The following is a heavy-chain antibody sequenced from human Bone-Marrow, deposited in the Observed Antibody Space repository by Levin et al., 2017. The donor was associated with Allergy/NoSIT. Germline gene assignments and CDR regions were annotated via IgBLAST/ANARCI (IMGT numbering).Heavy chain of an antibody. CDR1: GYTFTSYG. J-gene: IGHJ6*03. D-gene: IGHD2-2*01. Sequence: ASVKVSCKASGYTFTSYGFSWVRQAPGQGLEWMGWISTYNGNTNYAQKLQGRVTMTTDTSTSTVYMELRSLRSDDTAVYYCARVVVPASYYFYYMDVWGKGTTVTVSS. CDR3: ARVVVPASYYFYYMDV. V-gene: IGHV1-18*01. CDR2: ISTYNGNT.